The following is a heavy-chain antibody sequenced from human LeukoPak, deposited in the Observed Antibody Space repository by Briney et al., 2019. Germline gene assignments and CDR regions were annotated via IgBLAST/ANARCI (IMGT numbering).Heavy chain of an antibody. CDR3: ARADCSGSTCYLRRSWFDP. CDR2: ISSSSSYI. CDR1: GFTFSSYS. D-gene: IGHD2-2*01. V-gene: IGHV3-21*01. J-gene: IGHJ5*02. Sequence: GGSLRLSCAASGFTFSSYSMNWLRQAPGKGLEWVSSISSSSSYIFYADSVKGRFTISRDNAKNSLYLQMNSLRAEDTAVYYCARADCSGSTCYLRRSWFDPWGQGTLVTVSS.